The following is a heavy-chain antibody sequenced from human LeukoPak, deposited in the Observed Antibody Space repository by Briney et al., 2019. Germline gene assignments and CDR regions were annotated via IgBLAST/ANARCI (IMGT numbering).Heavy chain of an antibody. D-gene: IGHD6-6*01. Sequence: GGSLRLSCAASGFTFSNYWMHWVRQAPGKGLVWVSRINSDGSRTTYADSVKGRFTISRDNAKNTLYLQMNSLRAEDTAVYYSARDGYSSAFYFDYWGQGTLVTVSS. CDR2: INSDGSRT. CDR1: GFTFSNYW. V-gene: IGHV3-74*01. J-gene: IGHJ4*02. CDR3: ARDGYSSAFYFDY.